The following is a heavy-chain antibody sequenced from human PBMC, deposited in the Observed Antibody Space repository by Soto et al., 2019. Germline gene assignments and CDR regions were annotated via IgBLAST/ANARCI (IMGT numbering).Heavy chain of an antibody. V-gene: IGHV4-34*01. Sequence: QEQVQQWGAGLLKPSETLSLTCAVHGDSFSGYYWSWIRQSPGKGLEWIGEIDHSGSANYNPSLTRRVSMSVDTSSQQVSLKLSSVTAADTAVYYCARRIAMIVVVFDSWGQGPLVTVSS. CDR2: IDHSGSA. CDR3: ARRIAMIVVVFDS. CDR1: GDSFSGYY. D-gene: IGHD3-22*01. J-gene: IGHJ4*02.